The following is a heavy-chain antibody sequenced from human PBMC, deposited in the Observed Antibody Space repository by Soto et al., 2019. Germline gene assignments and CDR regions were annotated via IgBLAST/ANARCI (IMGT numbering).Heavy chain of an antibody. CDR2: IYYNGNT. J-gene: IGHJ4*02. D-gene: IGHD7-27*01. V-gene: IGHV4-59*11. Sequence: QVQLQESGPGLVKPSETLSLTCSVSGGSISNHYWSWIRQPPGKGLECSGYIYYNGNTNYNPSLKRPVTSSVGTCRNHTYLNMTTETAANATVYYCTRANWYCECGGKGTLVTVS. CDR1: GGSISNHY. CDR3: TRANWYCEC.